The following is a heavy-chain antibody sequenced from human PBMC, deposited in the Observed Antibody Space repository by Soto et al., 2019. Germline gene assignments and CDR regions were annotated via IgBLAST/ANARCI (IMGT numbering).Heavy chain of an antibody. J-gene: IGHJ3*02. V-gene: IGHV1-18*01. Sequence: QVQLVQSGAEVRKPGASVKVSCKASGYTFTTYGISWVRQAPGQGLEWMGWISPYNGNTNYAQKLQGRVTMTTDTSTSTAYMELRSLRSDDTAVYYCARGGSDYEDVFHGAFDIGGQGTMVTVSS. CDR3: ARGGSDYEDVFHGAFDI. CDR2: ISPYNGNT. D-gene: IGHD1-26*01. CDR1: GYTFTTYG.